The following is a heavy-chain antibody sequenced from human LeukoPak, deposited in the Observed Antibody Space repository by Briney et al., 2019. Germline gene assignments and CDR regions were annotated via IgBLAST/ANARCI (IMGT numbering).Heavy chain of an antibody. J-gene: IGHJ4*02. D-gene: IGHD6-19*01. CDR3: ARATRYSSGWYDGY. CDR1: GFTFSSYW. CDR2: IKQDGSEK. V-gene: IGHV3-7*01. Sequence: GGSLRLSCAASGFTFSSYWMSWVRQAPGNGLEWVANIKQDGSEKYYVDSVKGRFTISRDNAKNSLYLQMNSLRAEDTAVYYCARATRYSSGWYDGYWGQGTLVTVSS.